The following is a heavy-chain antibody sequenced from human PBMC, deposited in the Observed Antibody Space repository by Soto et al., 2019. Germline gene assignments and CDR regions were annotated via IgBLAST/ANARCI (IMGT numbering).Heavy chain of an antibody. CDR1: GFTFTSSA. CDR3: AAGGYYYYYGMDV. D-gene: IGHD3-3*01. Sequence: EASVKVSCKASGFTFTSSAVQWVRQARGQRLEWIGWIVVGSGNTNYAQKFQERVTITRDISTSTAYMELSSLRSEDTAVYYCAAGGYYYYYGMDVWGQGTTVTVSS. V-gene: IGHV1-58*01. J-gene: IGHJ6*02. CDR2: IVVGSGNT.